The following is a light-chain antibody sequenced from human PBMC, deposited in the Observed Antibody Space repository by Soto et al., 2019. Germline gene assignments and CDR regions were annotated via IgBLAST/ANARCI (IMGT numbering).Light chain of an antibody. CDR3: QQYNSDLYS. V-gene: IGKV1-5*01. Sequence: DIPMTQSPSTLSASVGDRVTITCRASQSISSWLAWYQQKPGKAPNLLIYDASSLESGVPSRFSGSGSGTEFTLSISSLQPDDFATYYCQQYNSDLYSFGQGTKLEIK. J-gene: IGKJ2*03. CDR1: QSISSW. CDR2: DAS.